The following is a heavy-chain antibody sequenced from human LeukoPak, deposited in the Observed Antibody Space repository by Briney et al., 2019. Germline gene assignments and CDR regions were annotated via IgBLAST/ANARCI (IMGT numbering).Heavy chain of an antibody. V-gene: IGHV3-64*01. J-gene: IGHJ4*02. Sequence: GGSLRLSCAASGFTFSSYAMHWVRQAPGKGLENVSAISRNGGSTYYANSVKGRFTISRDNSKNTLYLQMGSLRAEDMAVYYCARGGRAAGFDYWGQGTLVTVSS. D-gene: IGHD6-13*01. CDR2: ISRNGGST. CDR1: GFTFSSYA. CDR3: ARGGRAAGFDY.